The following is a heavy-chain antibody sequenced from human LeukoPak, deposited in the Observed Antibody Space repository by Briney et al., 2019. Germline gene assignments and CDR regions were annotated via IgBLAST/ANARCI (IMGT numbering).Heavy chain of an antibody. CDR2: ISSSSHI. Sequence: GGSLRLSCAASGFIFTTCTMNWVRQAPGRGLEWVSSISSSSHIYYADSVKGRFTISRDNAKNSLYLQMNSLRAEDTAVYYCARGLGYCSGGSCYPPVSWGQGTTVTVSS. J-gene: IGHJ6*02. CDR3: ARGLGYCSGGSCYPPVS. CDR1: GFIFTTCT. V-gene: IGHV3-21*01. D-gene: IGHD2-15*01.